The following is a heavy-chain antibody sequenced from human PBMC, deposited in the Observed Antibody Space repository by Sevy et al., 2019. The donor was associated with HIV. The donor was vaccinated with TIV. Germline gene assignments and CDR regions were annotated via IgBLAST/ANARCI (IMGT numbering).Heavy chain of an antibody. D-gene: IGHD3-3*01. CDR1: GGSFSGYY. J-gene: IGHJ5*02. Sequence: SETLSLTCAVYGGSFSGYYWSWIRQPPGKGLEWIGEINHSGSTNYNPSLKNRVTISVDTSKNQFSLKLSSVTAADTAVYYCARGSYDFWSGYHNWFDPWGQGTLVTVSS. V-gene: IGHV4-34*01. CDR3: ARGSYDFWSGYHNWFDP. CDR2: INHSGST.